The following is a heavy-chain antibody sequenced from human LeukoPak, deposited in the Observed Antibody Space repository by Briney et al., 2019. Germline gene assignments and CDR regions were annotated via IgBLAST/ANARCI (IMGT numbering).Heavy chain of an antibody. D-gene: IGHD1/OR15-1a*01. Sequence: PGGSLRLSRAASGFILSNHWMTWVRQAPGKGPEWVANMNKDGSEKYYVDSVKGRFTISRDTAKNSLYLQMNNLRAEDTALYYCARNNDMDVWGQGTTVIVSS. CDR1: GFILSNHW. CDR2: MNKDGSEK. J-gene: IGHJ6*02. CDR3: ARNNDMDV. V-gene: IGHV3-7*03.